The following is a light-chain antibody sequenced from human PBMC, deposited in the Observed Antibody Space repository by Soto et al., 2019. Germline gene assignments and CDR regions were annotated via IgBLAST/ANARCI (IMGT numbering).Light chain of an antibody. V-gene: IGKV3D-15*01. CDR3: QQYDDWLRLT. Sequence: EIVMTQSPATLSVSPGERDTLSFRASQSVNIYLAWYQQKPGQAPRLLIFGASYRATVIPARFSGSGSGTEFNLTISSLQSEDFAVYFCQQYDDWLRLTFGGGTKVDIK. CDR2: GAS. CDR1: QSVNIY. J-gene: IGKJ4*01.